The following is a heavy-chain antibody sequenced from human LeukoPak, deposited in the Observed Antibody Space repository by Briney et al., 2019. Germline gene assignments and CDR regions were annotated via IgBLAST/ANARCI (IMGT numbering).Heavy chain of an antibody. CDR1: GFTFSSYA. J-gene: IGHJ4*02. CDR2: ISGSGGST. Sequence: GGSLRLSCAASGFTFSSYAMSWVRQAPGKGLEWVSAISGSGGSTYYADSVKGRFTISRDNPKNTLYLQMNSVRAEDTAVYYCAKVWDIVVVVAATYFDYWGQGTLVTVSP. D-gene: IGHD2-15*01. CDR3: AKVWDIVVVVAATYFDY. V-gene: IGHV3-23*01.